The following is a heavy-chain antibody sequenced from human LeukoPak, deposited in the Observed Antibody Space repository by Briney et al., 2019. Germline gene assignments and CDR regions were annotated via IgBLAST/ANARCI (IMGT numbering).Heavy chain of an antibody. CDR2: ISYYGSNK. CDR1: GFTFRSYA. Sequence: GGSLRLSCAASGFTFRSYAMHWVRQAPGRGLEWVAVISYYGSNKYYADSVKGRFTFSRDNSKNTLYLQMDSLRAEDTAVYYCASDGLITMLVVVITWLLNSWGQGTLVTASS. CDR3: ASDGLITMLVVVITWLLNS. D-gene: IGHD3-22*01. J-gene: IGHJ4*02. V-gene: IGHV3-30-3*01.